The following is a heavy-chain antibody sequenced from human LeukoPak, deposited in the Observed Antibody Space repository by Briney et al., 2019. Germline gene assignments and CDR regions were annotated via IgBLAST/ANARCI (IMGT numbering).Heavy chain of an antibody. CDR1: GGSISSGSYY. D-gene: IGHD3-10*01. CDR3: AMSYYYGSVSYYNVAPPRYYYYYMDV. J-gene: IGHJ6*03. Sequence: PSQTLSLTCTVSGGSISSGSYYWSWIRQPAGKGLEWIGRIYTSGSTNYNPSLKSRVTISVDTSKNQFSLKLSSVTAADTAVYYCAMSYYYGSVSYYNVAPPRYYYYYMDVWGKGTTVTVSS. V-gene: IGHV4-61*02. CDR2: IYTSGST.